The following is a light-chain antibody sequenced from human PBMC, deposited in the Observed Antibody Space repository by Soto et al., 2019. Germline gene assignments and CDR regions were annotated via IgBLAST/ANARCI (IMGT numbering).Light chain of an antibody. V-gene: IGLV1-44*01. J-gene: IGLJ2*01. CDR3: AAWDDSLNSVI. CDR2: TNT. CDR1: LSNIGTNP. Sequence: QSVLTQPPSASGTPGQSVSISCSGSLSNIGTNPVNWYQQLPGTAPKLLFYTNTQRPSGVPDRFSASKSGTSASLAISGLQSEDEADYYCAAWDDSLNSVIFGGGTKVTVL.